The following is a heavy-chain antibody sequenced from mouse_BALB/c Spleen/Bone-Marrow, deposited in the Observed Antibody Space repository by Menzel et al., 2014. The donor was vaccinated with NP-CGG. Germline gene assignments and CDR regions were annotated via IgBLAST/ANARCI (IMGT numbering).Heavy chain of an antibody. CDR2: ISNLACSI. J-gene: IGHJ1*01. CDR1: GFTFSDYG. Sequence: DVKLVESGGGLVQPGGSRKLSCAASGFTFSDYGMAWVRQAPGKGPEWVAFISNLACSIYYADTVTGRFTISRENAKNTLYLEISSLRSEDSAMYYCARAGYDGYPWYFDVWGAGTTVTVSS. V-gene: IGHV5-15*02. D-gene: IGHD2-3*01. CDR3: ARAGYDGYPWYFDV.